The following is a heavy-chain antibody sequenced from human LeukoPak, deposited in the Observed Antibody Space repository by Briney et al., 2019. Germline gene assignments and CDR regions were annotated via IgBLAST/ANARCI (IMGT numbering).Heavy chain of an antibody. Sequence: GGSLRLSCAASGLTISNYWIHWVRQTPGKGLVWVSRINNDGSSTSYADSVKGRFTISRDNAKNTLYLQMNSLTAEDTAVYYCARVSSPGEYGGNFRAFDVWGQGTKVTVSS. V-gene: IGHV3-74*03. J-gene: IGHJ3*01. D-gene: IGHD4/OR15-4a*01. CDR1: GLTISNYW. CDR3: ARVSSPGEYGGNFRAFDV. CDR2: INNDGSST.